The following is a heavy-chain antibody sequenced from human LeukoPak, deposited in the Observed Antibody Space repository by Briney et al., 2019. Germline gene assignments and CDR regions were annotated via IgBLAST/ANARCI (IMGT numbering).Heavy chain of an antibody. V-gene: IGHV1-8*03. Sequence: ASVKVSCKASGYTFTSYYMRWVRQATGQGLEWMGWMNPNSGNTGYAQKFQGRVTITRNTSISTAYMELSSLRSEDTAVYYCARVGDSGYDPWGQGTLVTVSS. D-gene: IGHD5-12*01. J-gene: IGHJ5*02. CDR2: MNPNSGNT. CDR1: GYTFTSYY. CDR3: ARVGDSGYDP.